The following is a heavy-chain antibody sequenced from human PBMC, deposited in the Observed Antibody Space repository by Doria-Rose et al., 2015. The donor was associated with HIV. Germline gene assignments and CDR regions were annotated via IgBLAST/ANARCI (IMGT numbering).Heavy chain of an antibody. CDR1: GVSLSSPGMG. D-gene: IGHD6-13*01. J-gene: IGHJ4*02. V-gene: IGHV2-26*01. Sequence: QITLKESGPVLVKPTETLTPTCTVSGVSLSSPGMGVSWIRQPPGKALEWLANIFSDDDRAYKTSLKSRLTISRGTSKRQVVLTMTDMDPVDTATYYCARIKSSRWYHKYYFDFWGQGTLVIVSA. CDR3: ARIKSSRWYHKYYFDF. CDR2: IFSDDDR.